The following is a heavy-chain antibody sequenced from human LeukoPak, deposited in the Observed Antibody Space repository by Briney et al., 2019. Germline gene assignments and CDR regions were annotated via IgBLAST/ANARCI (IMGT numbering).Heavy chain of an antibody. CDR1: GFTFSSYA. Sequence: GGSLRLSCAASGFTFSSYAMHWVRQAPGEGLEWVVVISYDGSNKYYADSVKGRFTISRDNSKNTLYLQMNSLRAEDTAVYYCARDRPPDSSGYYYVPHYYGMDVWGQGTTVTVSS. CDR2: ISYDGSNK. V-gene: IGHV3-30-3*01. CDR3: ARDRPPDSSGYYYVPHYYGMDV. D-gene: IGHD3-22*01. J-gene: IGHJ6*02.